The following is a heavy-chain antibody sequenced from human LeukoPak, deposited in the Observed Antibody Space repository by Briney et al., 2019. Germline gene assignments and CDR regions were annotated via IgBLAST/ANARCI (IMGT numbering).Heavy chain of an antibody. CDR1: GGTFSSYA. J-gene: IGHJ4*02. CDR3: ASEPTYYYDSSGYSLDY. V-gene: IGHV1-69*05. Sequence: ASVKVSCKASGGTFSSYAISWVRQAPGQGLEWMGGIIPIFGTANYAQKFQGRVTITTDESTSTAYMELSSLRSEDTAVYYCASEPTYYYDSSGYSLDYWGQGTLVTVSS. D-gene: IGHD3-22*01. CDR2: IIPIFGTA.